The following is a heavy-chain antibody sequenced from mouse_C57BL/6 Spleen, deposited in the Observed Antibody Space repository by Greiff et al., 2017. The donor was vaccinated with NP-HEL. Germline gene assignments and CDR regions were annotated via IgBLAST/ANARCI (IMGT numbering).Heavy chain of an antibody. CDR1: GYTFTSYW. CDR3: AGYSNYDAMDY. D-gene: IGHD2-5*01. CDR2: IDPSDSYT. V-gene: IGHV1-59*01. J-gene: IGHJ4*01. Sequence: QVQLKESGAELVRPGTSVKLSCKASGYTFTSYWMHWVKQRPGQGLEWIGVIDPSDSYTNYNQKFKGKATLTVDTSSSTAYMQLSSLTSEDSAVYYCAGYSNYDAMDYWGQGTSVTVSS.